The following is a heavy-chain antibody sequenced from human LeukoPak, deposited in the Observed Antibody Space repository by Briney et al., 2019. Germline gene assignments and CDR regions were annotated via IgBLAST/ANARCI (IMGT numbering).Heavy chain of an antibody. CDR3: ARGNYYGQDY. CDR1: GFTFASNS. Sequence: GGSLRLSCAASGFTFASNSMNWVRQAPGKGLEWVSSISDSGIYILYSDSVKGRFTISRGNAKNTLYLQMNSLRAEDTAVYYCARGNYYGQDYWGQGTLVTVSS. J-gene: IGHJ4*02. V-gene: IGHV3-21*04. CDR2: ISDSGIYI. D-gene: IGHD3-10*01.